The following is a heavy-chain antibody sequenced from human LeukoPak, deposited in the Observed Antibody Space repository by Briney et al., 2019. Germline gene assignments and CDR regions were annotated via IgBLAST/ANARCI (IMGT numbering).Heavy chain of an antibody. CDR2: VSYDGSTT. V-gene: IGHV3-30*18. D-gene: IGHD1-26*01. CDR3: AKETNIYYSGWFFDL. Sequence: GGSLRLSCAASGFTFSRYWMSWVRQAPGKGLEWVAVVSYDGSTTYYADSVKGRFTISRDNSKNTMYLEMNSLRAEDTAVYYCAKETNIYYSGWFFDLWGRGTLVTVSS. CDR1: GFTFSRYW. J-gene: IGHJ2*01.